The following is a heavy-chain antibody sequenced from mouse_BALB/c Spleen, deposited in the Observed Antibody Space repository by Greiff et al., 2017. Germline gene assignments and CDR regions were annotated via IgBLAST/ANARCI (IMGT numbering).Heavy chain of an antibody. J-gene: IGHJ4*01. Sequence: VQLQQPGVELVKPGASVKLSCKASGYTFTSYWMHWVKQRPGQGLEWIGEIDPSDSYTNYNQKFKGKATLTVDKSSSTAYMQLSSLTSEDSAVYYCANYYYGSRTNYAMDYWGQGTSVTVSS. D-gene: IGHD1-1*01. CDR3: ANYYYGSRTNYAMDY. CDR1: GYTFTSYW. V-gene: IGHV1-69*02. CDR2: IDPSDSYT.